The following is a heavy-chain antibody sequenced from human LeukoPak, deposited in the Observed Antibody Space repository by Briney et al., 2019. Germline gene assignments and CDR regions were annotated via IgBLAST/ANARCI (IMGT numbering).Heavy chain of an antibody. CDR2: ISGSGGST. CDR3: WGYYYGSGSYLYYYYYGMDV. V-gene: IGHV3-23*01. CDR1: GFTFSSYA. Sequence: RGSLRLSCAASGFTFSSYAMSWVRQAPGKGLEWVSAISGSGGSTYYADSVKGRFTISRDNSKNTLYLQMNSLRAEDTAVYYCWGYYYGSGSYLYYYYYGMDVWGKGTTVTVSS. D-gene: IGHD3-10*01. J-gene: IGHJ6*04.